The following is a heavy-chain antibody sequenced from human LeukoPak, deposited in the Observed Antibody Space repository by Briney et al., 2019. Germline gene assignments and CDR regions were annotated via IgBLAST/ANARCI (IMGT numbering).Heavy chain of an antibody. Sequence: GALVKVSCKASGYTFSSYYMHWVRQAPGQGLEWVGLINPTGDSTNYAQNFRGRVTMTRDTSTSTVYMDLNSLRSEDTAVYYCAREASGGYFDYWGQGTLVTVSS. J-gene: IGHJ4*02. CDR1: GYTFSSYY. D-gene: IGHD4-23*01. V-gene: IGHV1-46*01. CDR2: INPTGDST. CDR3: AREASGGYFDY.